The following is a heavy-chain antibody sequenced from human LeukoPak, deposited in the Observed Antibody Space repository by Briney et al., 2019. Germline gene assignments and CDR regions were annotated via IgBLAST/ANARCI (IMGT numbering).Heavy chain of an antibody. CDR3: ASSGYSSSWYWY. Sequence: SETLSLTCAVYGGSFSGYYWSWIRQPPGKGLEWIGRIYTSGSTNYNPSLKSRVTMSVDTSKNQFSLKLSSVTAADTAVYYCASSGYSSSWYWYWGQGTLVTVSS. CDR2: IYTSGST. V-gene: IGHV4-59*10. D-gene: IGHD6-13*01. CDR1: GGSFSGYY. J-gene: IGHJ4*02.